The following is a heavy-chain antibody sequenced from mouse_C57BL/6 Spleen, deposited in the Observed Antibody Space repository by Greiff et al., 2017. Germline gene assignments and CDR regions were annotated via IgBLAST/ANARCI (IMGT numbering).Heavy chain of an antibody. V-gene: IGHV14-4*01. CDR1: GFNITDDY. Sequence: VQLQQSGAELVRPGASVKLSCTASGFNITDDYMHWVKQRPEQGLEWIGWIDPENGDTEYASKFQGKATLTADTSSNTAYLQLSSLTSEDTAVDDCTTKAHYGSSYGAMDDWGQGTSGTVSS. CDR2: IDPENGDT. J-gene: IGHJ4*01. D-gene: IGHD1-1*01. CDR3: TTKAHYGSSYGAMDD.